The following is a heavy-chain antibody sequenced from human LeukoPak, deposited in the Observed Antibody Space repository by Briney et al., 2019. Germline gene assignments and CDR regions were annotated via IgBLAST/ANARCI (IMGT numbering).Heavy chain of an antibody. CDR3: ARGGRGSAAVVAPRSFDI. J-gene: IGHJ3*02. D-gene: IGHD3-22*01. CDR1: GLIFRNYA. CDR2: ISGDGTET. V-gene: IGHV3-23*01. Sequence: PGGSLRLSCTASGLIFRNYAMTWVRQAPRKGLEWVSTISGDGTETFYADSVKGRFTISRDNTKNTHYLQMSSLRAEDSALYYCARGGRGSAAVVAPRSFDIWGQGTMVTVSS.